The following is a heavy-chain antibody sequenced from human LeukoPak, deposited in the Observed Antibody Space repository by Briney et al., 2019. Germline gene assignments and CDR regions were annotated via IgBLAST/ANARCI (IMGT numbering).Heavy chain of an antibody. CDR3: ASWGRLRAAGIYYGMDV. CDR1: GGSISSGSYY. CDR2: IYTSGST. J-gene: IGHJ6*02. D-gene: IGHD6-13*01. Sequence: PSETLSLTCTVSGGSISSGSYYWSWIRQPAGKGLEWIGRIYTSGSTSYNPSLKSRVTISVDTSKNQFSLKLSSVTAADTAVYYCASWGRLRAAGIYYGMDVWGQGTTVTVSS. V-gene: IGHV4-61*02.